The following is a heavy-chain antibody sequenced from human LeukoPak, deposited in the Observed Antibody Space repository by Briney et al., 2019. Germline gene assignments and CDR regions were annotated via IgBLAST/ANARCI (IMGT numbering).Heavy chain of an antibody. CDR3: ATLYTGDYYYYMDV. Sequence: GSSVNVSCKACGYTFTGYYMHWVRQAPGQRREGMGWINPNSGGTTYAQKFQGRVTMTRDTSISTAYMELSRLRSDDTAVYYCATLYTGDYYYYMDVWGKGTTVTVSS. V-gene: IGHV1-2*02. CDR1: GYTFTGYY. D-gene: IGHD3-10*01. J-gene: IGHJ6*03. CDR2: INPNSGGT.